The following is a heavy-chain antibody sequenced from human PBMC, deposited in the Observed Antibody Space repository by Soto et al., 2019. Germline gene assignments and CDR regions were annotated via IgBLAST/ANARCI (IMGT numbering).Heavy chain of an antibody. V-gene: IGHV3-53*01. D-gene: IGHD6-19*01. Sequence: EVQLVESGGGLIQPGGSLRLSCAASGFTVSSKYMTWVRQAPGKGLEWVSVIYGGGTTYYADSVKGRFTISRDNSKNKLYFQMNGLSAEDAAVYDCGQTTGWPGFDFWGQGTLVTVSS. CDR2: IYGGGTT. CDR1: GFTVSSKY. J-gene: IGHJ4*02. CDR3: GQTTGWPGFDF.